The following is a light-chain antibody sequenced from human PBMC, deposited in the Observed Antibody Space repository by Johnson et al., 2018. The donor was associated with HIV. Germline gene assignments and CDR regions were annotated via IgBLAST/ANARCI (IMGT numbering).Light chain of an antibody. J-gene: IGLJ1*01. CDR2: ENN. V-gene: IGLV1-51*02. Sequence: QLVLTQPPSVSAAPGQKVTISCSGSSSDMGHYAVSWYQELPGTAPKLLIYENNKRPSGIPDRFSGSKSGTSATLGITGLQTGDEADYYCGTWDSSLSAGVFGTVTKVTVL. CDR1: SSDMGHYA. CDR3: GTWDSSLSAGV.